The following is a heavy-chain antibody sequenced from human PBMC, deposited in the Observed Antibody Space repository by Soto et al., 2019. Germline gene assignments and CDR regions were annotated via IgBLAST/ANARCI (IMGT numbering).Heavy chain of an antibody. CDR3: VRAGAGTYGY. V-gene: IGHV3-74*01. J-gene: IGHJ4*02. Sequence: EVQLAESGGGLVRPGGSLRLSCAASGFTFTNYWMHWVRQTPGKGLMWVSHINFDGTFTRYADSVKGRFTISRDNAKNTLSLQMNNLRADDAGVYYCVRAGAGTYGYWGQGALVTVSS. CDR1: GFTFTNYW. D-gene: IGHD1-1*01. CDR2: INFDGTFT.